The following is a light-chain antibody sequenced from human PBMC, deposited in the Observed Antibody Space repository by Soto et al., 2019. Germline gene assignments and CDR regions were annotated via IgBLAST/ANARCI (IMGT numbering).Light chain of an antibody. CDR2: EVS. CDR1: SSDVGGYNY. V-gene: IGLV2-14*01. J-gene: IGLJ2*01. Sequence: QSALTQPASVSGSPGQSITISCTGTSSDVGGYNYVSWYQQHPGKAPKLMIYEVSNRPSGVSNRFAGSKSGNTASLTISGLQSEDEAYYYCSSYTISSTLVVFGGGTKLTVL. CDR3: SSYTISSTLVV.